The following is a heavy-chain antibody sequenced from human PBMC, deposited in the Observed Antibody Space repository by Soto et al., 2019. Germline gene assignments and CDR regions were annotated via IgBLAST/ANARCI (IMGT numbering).Heavy chain of an antibody. CDR2: ISSSGSTI. D-gene: IGHD3-3*01. CDR3: ARVSGYTVFGVVINTVPFLDC. V-gene: IGHV3-11*04. J-gene: IGHJ4*02. CDR1: ELSRSDYY. Sequence: SCGASELSRSDYYTSCNHQAPGKGLEWVSYISSSGSTIYYADSVKGRFTISRDNSKNTLYLQMSSLRAEDTAVYYCARVSGYTVFGVVINTVPFLDCRGQGTPVTVSS.